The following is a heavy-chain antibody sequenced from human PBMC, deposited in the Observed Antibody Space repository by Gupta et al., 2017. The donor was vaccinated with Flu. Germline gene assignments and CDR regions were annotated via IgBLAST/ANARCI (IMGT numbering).Heavy chain of an antibody. CDR1: GVTFHTYG. Sequence: QVQLVESGGGVVQPGRSLRLSCTASGVTFHTYGMHWVRQAPGKGLEWVAIISYDGNDKYYAVSVKGRFTVSRDNSKNTLYLQMSSLGAEDTAVYYCAKDYDFWCGLLYYMDVWGKGTTVTVSS. V-gene: IGHV3-30*18. CDR2: ISYDGNDK. J-gene: IGHJ6*03. D-gene: IGHD3-3*01. CDR3: AKDYDFWCGLLYYMDV.